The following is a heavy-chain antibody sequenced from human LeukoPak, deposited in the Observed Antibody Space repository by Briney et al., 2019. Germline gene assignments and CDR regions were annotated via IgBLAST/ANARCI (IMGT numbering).Heavy chain of an antibody. J-gene: IGHJ4*03. CDR2: ISGRSTTI. D-gene: IGHD4-23*01. CDR1: GFPFSDYY. CDR3: ARDSGYSGNSGYFDY. V-gene: IGHV3-11*04. Sequence: GGSLRLSCAASGFPFSDYYMSWIRQAPGKGLEWVSYISGRSTTIYNADSVKGRFTISRDNAKNSLYLQMNSLRAEDTAVYYCARDSGYSGNSGYFDYWGQGTLVTVSS.